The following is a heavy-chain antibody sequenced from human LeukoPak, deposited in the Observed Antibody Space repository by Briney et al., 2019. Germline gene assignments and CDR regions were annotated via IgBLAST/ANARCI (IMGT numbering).Heavy chain of an antibody. D-gene: IGHD2-2*01. Sequence: GRSLRLSCAASGFTFSSYGMHWVRQAPGKGLEWVAVIWYDGSNKYYADSVKGRFTISRDNSKNTLYLQMNSLRAEDTAVYYCARGPGYCSSTSCYAAISYYYGMDVWGQGTTVTVSS. CDR1: GFTFSSYG. CDR2: IWYDGSNK. CDR3: ARGPGYCSSTSCYAAISYYYGMDV. J-gene: IGHJ6*02. V-gene: IGHV3-33*01.